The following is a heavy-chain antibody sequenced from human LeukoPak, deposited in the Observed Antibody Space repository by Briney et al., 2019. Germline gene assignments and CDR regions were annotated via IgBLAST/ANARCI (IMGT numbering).Heavy chain of an antibody. J-gene: IGHJ4*02. Sequence: GGSLRLSCAASGFTFSSYAMSWVRQAPGKGLEWVSAISGSGGSTYYADSVKGRFTISRDNSKNTLYLQMNSLSAEDTAVYYCAKPPYVDTAMVTGFDYWGQGTLVTVSS. V-gene: IGHV3-23*01. CDR2: ISGSGGST. CDR1: GFTFSSYA. CDR3: AKPPYVDTAMVTGFDY. D-gene: IGHD5-18*01.